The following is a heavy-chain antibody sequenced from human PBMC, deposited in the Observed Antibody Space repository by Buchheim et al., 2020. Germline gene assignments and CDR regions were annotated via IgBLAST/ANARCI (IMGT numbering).Heavy chain of an antibody. Sequence: QVQLQESGPGLVKPSETLSLTCTVSGGSISSYYWSWLRQPPGKGLEWIGFISYSGRTNYNPSLKSRVTISLDTSKNQFSLKLSSVTAADTAVYYCARSIGILYPFDYWGQGTL. J-gene: IGHJ4*02. CDR1: GGSISSYY. CDR2: ISYSGRT. CDR3: ARSIGILYPFDY. D-gene: IGHD2-15*01. V-gene: IGHV4-59*01.